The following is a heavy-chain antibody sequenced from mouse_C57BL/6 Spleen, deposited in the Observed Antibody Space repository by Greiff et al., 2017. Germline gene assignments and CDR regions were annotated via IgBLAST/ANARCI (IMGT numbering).Heavy chain of an antibody. Sequence: QVQLQQPGAELVKPGASVKMSCKASGYTFTSYWITWVKQRPGQGLEWIGDTYPGSGSTNYNEKFKSKDALTVDTSSRTAYMQLSSLKSEDSAVYYCARYYDYLGWYFDVWGTGTTVTVSS. V-gene: IGHV1-55*01. J-gene: IGHJ1*03. CDR3: ARYYDYLGWYFDV. CDR2: TYPGSGST. CDR1: GYTFTSYW. D-gene: IGHD2-4*01.